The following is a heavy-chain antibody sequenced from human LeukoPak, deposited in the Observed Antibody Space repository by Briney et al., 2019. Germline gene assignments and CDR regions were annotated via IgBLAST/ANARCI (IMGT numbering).Heavy chain of an antibody. CDR3: GKGSGRRYDSWFDP. J-gene: IGHJ5*02. D-gene: IGHD3-10*01. Sequence: PGGSLRLSCAASGFTFRRYTMCWVRQAPGKGLEWVSAISGSCGKIYYADSVKGRFTISRDNAKNTLYLQMNSLRVEDTAVYYCGKGSGRRYDSWFDPWGQGTLVTVSS. CDR1: GFTFRRYT. V-gene: IGHV3-23*01. CDR2: ISGSCGKI.